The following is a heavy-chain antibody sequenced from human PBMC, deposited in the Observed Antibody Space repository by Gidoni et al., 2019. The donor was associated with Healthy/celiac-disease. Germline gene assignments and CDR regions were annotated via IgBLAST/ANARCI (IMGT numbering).Heavy chain of an antibody. J-gene: IGHJ4*02. CDR2: INPSGGSP. D-gene: IGHD5-12*01. CDR1: GYTFTSYY. CDR3: ARDRGMATIKYYFDY. V-gene: IGHV1-46*03. Sequence: QVQLVQSGAEVKKPGASVKVYCKASGYTFTSYYMHWVRQAPGQGLEWMGIINPSGGSPSYAQKFHGRVTMTRDTSTSTVYMELSSLRSEDTAVYYCARDRGMATIKYYFDYWGQGTLVTVSS.